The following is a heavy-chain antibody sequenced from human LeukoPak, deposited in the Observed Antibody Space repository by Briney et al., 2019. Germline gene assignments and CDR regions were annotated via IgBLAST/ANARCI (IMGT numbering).Heavy chain of an antibody. CDR1: GFTFSSDS. Sequence: GGSLRLPCAASGFTFSSDSMSWVRQAPGKGLEGVAHIKQDESEKYYVDSVKGRFTISRDNAQNSLYLQMNSLRAEDTAVYYCARGPGDYWGQGTPVTVSS. CDR3: ARGPGDY. J-gene: IGHJ4*02. CDR2: IKQDESEK. V-gene: IGHV3-7*01.